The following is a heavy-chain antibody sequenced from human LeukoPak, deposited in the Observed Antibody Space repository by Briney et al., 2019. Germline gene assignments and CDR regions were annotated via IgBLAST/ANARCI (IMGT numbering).Heavy chain of an antibody. V-gene: IGHV3-21*01. D-gene: IGHD4-11*01. CDR1: GFTFSSYS. J-gene: IGHJ4*02. Sequence: TGGSLRLSCAASGFTFSSYSMNWVRQAPGKGLEWVSSISSNSSYIYYADSVKGRFTISRDNAKNSLYLQMNSLRAEDTAVYYCARDRLDYSNLYFDYWGQGTLVTVSS. CDR2: ISSNSSYI. CDR3: ARDRLDYSNLYFDY.